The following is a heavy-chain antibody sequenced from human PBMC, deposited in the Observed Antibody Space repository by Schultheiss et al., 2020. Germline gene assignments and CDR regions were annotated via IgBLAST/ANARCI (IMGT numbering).Heavy chain of an antibody. V-gene: IGHV4-34*01. J-gene: IGHJ3*02. Sequence: SETLSLTCAVYGGSFSGYYWSWIRQPPGKGLEWIGEINHSGSTNYNPSLKSRVTISVDTSKNQFSLKLSFVTAADTAVYYCAKTYYDFWSGRGAFDIWGQGTMVTVSS. D-gene: IGHD3-3*01. CDR2: INHSGST. CDR3: AKTYYDFWSGRGAFDI. CDR1: GGSFSGYY.